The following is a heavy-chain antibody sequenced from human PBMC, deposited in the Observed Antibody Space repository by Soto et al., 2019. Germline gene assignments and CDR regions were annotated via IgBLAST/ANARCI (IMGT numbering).Heavy chain of an antibody. CDR2: INHSGST. CDR3: ARQRRFLEWLLRPHMDV. D-gene: IGHD3-3*01. CDR1: GGSFSGYY. V-gene: IGHV4-34*01. Sequence: SETLSLTCAVYGGSFSGYYWSWIRQPPGKGLEWIGEINHSGSTNYNPSLKSRVTISVDTSKNQFSLKLSSETAADTAVYYCARQRRFLEWLLRPHMDVWGKGTTVTVSS. J-gene: IGHJ6*03.